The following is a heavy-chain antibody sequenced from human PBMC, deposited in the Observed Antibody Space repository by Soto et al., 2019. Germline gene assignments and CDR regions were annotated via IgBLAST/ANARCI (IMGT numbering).Heavy chain of an antibody. CDR2: ISWNSGSI. D-gene: IGHD1-26*01. Sequence: GGSLRLSCAASGFTFDDYAMHWVRQAPGKGLEWVSGISWNSGSIGYADSVKGRFTISRDNAKNSLYLQMNSLRAEDTALYDCAKGGGTLDPYYYYYMDVWGKGTTVTVSS. V-gene: IGHV3-9*01. J-gene: IGHJ6*03. CDR1: GFTFDDYA. CDR3: AKGGGTLDPYYYYYMDV.